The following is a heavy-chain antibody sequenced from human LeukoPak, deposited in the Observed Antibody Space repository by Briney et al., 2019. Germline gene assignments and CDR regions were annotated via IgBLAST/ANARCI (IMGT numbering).Heavy chain of an antibody. J-gene: IGHJ4*02. Sequence: GGSLRLSYAASGFTFSSYWMHWGRQAPGKGLVWVSRINSDGRSTTYAESVKGRFTISRDNARNTLSLKMNSLRAEDTAVYYCARDTSGWYRDWGQGTLVTASS. CDR1: GFTFSSYW. D-gene: IGHD6-19*01. CDR3: ARDTSGWYRD. V-gene: IGHV3-74*03. CDR2: INSDGRST.